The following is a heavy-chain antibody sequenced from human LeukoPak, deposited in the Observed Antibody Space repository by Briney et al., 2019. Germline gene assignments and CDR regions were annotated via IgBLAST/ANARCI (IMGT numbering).Heavy chain of an antibody. V-gene: IGHV3-30*18. CDR3: AKQEIGTTWSVGY. J-gene: IGHJ4*02. CDR1: GFTFSSHG. Sequence: GGSLRLSCAASGFTFSSHGMHWGRQAPGQGLGGVAVISFDGSHEYYADSVKGRFTISRDTSKNTLYLQMNSLRAEDTAVYYCAKQEIGTTWSVGYWGQGTLVTVSS. CDR2: ISFDGSHE. D-gene: IGHD1-14*01.